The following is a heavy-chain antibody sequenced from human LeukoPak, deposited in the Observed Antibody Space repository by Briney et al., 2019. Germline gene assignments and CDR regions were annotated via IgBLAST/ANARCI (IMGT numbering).Heavy chain of an antibody. Sequence: PSETLSLTCTVSGGSISSGDYYWSWIRQPPGKGLEWIGYIYYSGSTYYNPSLKSRVTISVDTSKNQFSLKLSSVTAADTAVYYCARVSADSHDFWSDWGFWFDPWGQGTLVTVSS. D-gene: IGHD3-3*01. CDR1: GGSISSGDYY. CDR3: ARVSADSHDFWSDWGFWFDP. J-gene: IGHJ5*02. V-gene: IGHV4-30-4*01. CDR2: IYYSGST.